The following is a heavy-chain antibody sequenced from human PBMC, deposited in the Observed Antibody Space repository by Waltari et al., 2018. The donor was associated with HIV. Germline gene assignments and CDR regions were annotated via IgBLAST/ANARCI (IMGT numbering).Heavy chain of an antibody. CDR2: IKQDATKK. J-gene: IGHJ6*02. CDR3: ARGDQWGIFLDSYYGLDV. CDR1: TLWFSRHL. V-gene: IGHV3-7*01. Sequence: EALLVEYGGAVVKPGGSLRLPCEWSTLWFSRHLMVWVGQASGRELEWVANIKQDATKKNYAESVKGRFSVSRDNGKYSVFLEMNRLRVQDTAVYFCARGDQWGIFLDSYYGLDVWGRGTTVIVSS. D-gene: IGHD1-26*01.